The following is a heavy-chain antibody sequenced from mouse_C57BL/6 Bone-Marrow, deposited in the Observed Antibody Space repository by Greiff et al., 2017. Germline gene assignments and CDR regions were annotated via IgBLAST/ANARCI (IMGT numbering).Heavy chain of an antibody. CDR2: IYPRSGNT. D-gene: IGHD1-1*01. CDR1: GYTFTSYG. J-gene: IGHJ1*03. V-gene: IGHV1-81*01. CDR3: ARVHYYGSTHRYFDV. Sequence: QVQLQQSGAELARPGASVKLSCKASGYTFTSYGISWVKQRTGQGLEWIGEIYPRSGNTYYNEKFTGKATLPADESSSTAYMELRSLTSEDSAVYCCARVHYYGSTHRYFDVWGTGTTVTVSS.